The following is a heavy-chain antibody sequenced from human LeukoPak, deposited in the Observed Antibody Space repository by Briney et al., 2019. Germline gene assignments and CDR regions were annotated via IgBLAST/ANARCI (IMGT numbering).Heavy chain of an antibody. J-gene: IGHJ4*02. CDR3: ARGRGDYVWGSYKAFDY. Sequence: SQTLSLTCAISGDSVSSNSAAWNWIRQSPSRGLEWLGRTYYRSKWYNDYAVSVKSRITINPDTSKNQFSLKLSSVTAADTAVYYCARGRGDYVWGSYKAFDYWGQGTLVTVSS. D-gene: IGHD3-16*01. CDR1: GDSVSSNSAA. CDR2: TYYRSKWYN. V-gene: IGHV6-1*01.